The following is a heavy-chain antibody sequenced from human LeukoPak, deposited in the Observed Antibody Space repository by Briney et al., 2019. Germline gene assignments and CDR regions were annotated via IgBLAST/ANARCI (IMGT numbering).Heavy chain of an antibody. CDR3: AGERYFQGFEY. CDR2: ITPSGSTT. V-gene: IGHV3-11*01. D-gene: IGHD3-9*01. J-gene: IGHJ4*02. CDR1: GFSFSDHY. Sequence: PGGSLRLSCAASGFSFSDHYMSWIRQAPGKGLEWVSYITPSGSTTDYADSVKGRFTISRDNAKNTLYLQMDSLRAEDTALYYCAGERYFQGFEYWGQGVLVAVSS.